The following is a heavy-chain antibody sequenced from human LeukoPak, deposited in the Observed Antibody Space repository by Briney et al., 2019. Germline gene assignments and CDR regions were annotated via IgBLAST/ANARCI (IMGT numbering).Heavy chain of an antibody. CDR2: INPNSGGT. CDR3: ARVGLVSSSWYYDY. J-gene: IGHJ4*02. CDR1: GYTFTGYY. V-gene: IGHV1-2*02. D-gene: IGHD6-13*01. Sequence: ASVTVSCTASGYTFTGYYMHWVRQAPGPGLEWMGWINPNSGGTNYAQKFQGRVTITRATSISTAYMELSRLRSDDTAVYYCARVGLVSSSWYYDYWGQGTLVTVSS.